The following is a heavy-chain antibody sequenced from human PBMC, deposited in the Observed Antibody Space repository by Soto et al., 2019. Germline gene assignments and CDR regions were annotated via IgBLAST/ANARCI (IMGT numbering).Heavy chain of an antibody. D-gene: IGHD1-1*01. CDR2: IYYSGST. CDR1: GGSISSSSYY. J-gene: IGHJ6*03. CDR3: ARHRIRTGNYYMDV. Sequence: SETLSLTCTVSGGSISSSSYYWGWIRQPPGKGLEWIGSIYYSGSTYYNPSLKSRVTISVDTSKNQFSLKLSSVTAADTAVYYCARHRIRTGNYYMDVWGKGTTVT. V-gene: IGHV4-39*01.